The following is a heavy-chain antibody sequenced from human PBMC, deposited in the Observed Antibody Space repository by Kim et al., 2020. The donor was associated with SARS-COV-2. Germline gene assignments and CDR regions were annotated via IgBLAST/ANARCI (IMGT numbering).Heavy chain of an antibody. V-gene: IGHV4-39*02. CDR3: ARPAKSGSGFDP. CDR1: GGSITSSSNY. J-gene: IGHJ5*02. D-gene: IGHD2-15*01. CDR2: VYYSGST. Sequence: SETLSLTCTVSGGSITSSSNYWGWIRQPPGKGLEWIGRVYYSGSTYYNPSLKSRVTISVDTSKNHFSLKLSSVTAADTAVYYCARPAKSGSGFDPWGQGT.